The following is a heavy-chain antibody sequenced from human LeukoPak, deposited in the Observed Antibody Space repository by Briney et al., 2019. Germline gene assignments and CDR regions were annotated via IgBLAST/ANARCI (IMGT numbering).Heavy chain of an antibody. Sequence: SVKVSCKASGDTFSSYAISWVRQAPGQGLEWMGGIIPIFGTANYAQKFQGRVTITADESTSTAYMELSSLRSEDTAVYYCAREGVVPAAEDYWGQGTLVTVSS. CDR2: IIPIFGTA. CDR1: GDTFSSYA. CDR3: AREGVVPAAEDY. D-gene: IGHD2-2*01. J-gene: IGHJ4*02. V-gene: IGHV1-69*13.